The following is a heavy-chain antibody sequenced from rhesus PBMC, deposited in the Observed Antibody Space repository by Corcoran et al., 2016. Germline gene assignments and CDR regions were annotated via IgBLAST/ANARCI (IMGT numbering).Heavy chain of an antibody. J-gene: IGHJ6*01. CDR2: ISGSGGST. D-gene: IGHD2-15*01. CDR1: GGSISGNY. V-gene: IGHV4-173*01. CDR3: ARGTGLYGLDS. Sequence: QLQLQESGPGLMKPSETLSLTCAVSGGSISGNYGSWIRQPPGKGLEWIGRISGSGGSTDHNPSLKSRGTISTDTSKNQFSLKLSSVTAADTAVYYCARGTGLYGLDSWGQGVVVTVSS.